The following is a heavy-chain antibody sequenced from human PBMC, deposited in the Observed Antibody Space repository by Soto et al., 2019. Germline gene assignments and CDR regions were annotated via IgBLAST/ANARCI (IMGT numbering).Heavy chain of an antibody. D-gene: IGHD6-6*01. CDR3: ARDPSSSFYYFDY. CDR1: GCTYSSCG. Sequence: PGGSLRLCCAASGCTYSSCGLHSFRQAPGKGLEWVAVISYDGSNKYYADSVKGRFTISRDNSKNTLYLQMNSLRAEDTAVYYCARDPSSSFYYFDYWGQGTLVTVSS. CDR2: ISYDGSNK. V-gene: IGHV3-30*19. J-gene: IGHJ4*02.